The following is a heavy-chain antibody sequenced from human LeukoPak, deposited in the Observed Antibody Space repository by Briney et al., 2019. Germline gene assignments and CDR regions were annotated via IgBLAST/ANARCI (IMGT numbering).Heavy chain of an antibody. V-gene: IGHV3-21*01. CDR3: ARDYCSGGSCYRDY. CDR1: GFTFSSYS. CDR2: ISSSSSYI. D-gene: IGHD2-15*01. Sequence: GGSLRLSCAASGFTFSSYSMNWVRQAPGKGLEWVSSISSSSSYIYYADSVKGRFTISRDNAKNSLYLQMNSLRAEDTAVYYCARDYCSGGSCYRDYWGQGTLVTVSP. J-gene: IGHJ4*02.